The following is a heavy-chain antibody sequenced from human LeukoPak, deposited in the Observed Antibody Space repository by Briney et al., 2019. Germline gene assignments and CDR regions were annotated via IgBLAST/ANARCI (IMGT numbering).Heavy chain of an antibody. V-gene: IGHV3-74*01. CDR3: ATVSEG. CDR1: GFTFNYFW. Sequence: GGSLRLSCAASGFTFNYFWMHWVRQVPGKGLVWVSGINNDGTATYYADSVKGRFTISRDNAKNTVYLQMNGLRAEDPTVYYCATVSEGWGQGTLVTLS. CDR2: INNDGTAT. J-gene: IGHJ4*02. D-gene: IGHD2-21*02.